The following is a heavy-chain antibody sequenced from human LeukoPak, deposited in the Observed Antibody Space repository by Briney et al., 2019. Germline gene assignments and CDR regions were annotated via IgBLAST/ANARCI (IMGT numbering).Heavy chain of an antibody. V-gene: IGHV3-23*01. CDR3: AKDGSGFHGYFEY. CDR2: INDSGDRT. D-gene: IGHD3-22*01. Sequence: PGGSLRLSCAASGFTFSSYSMSWVRQAPGKGLEWVSTINDSGDRTNYADSVKGRFTISRDNSENMLYLQMSSLRAEDTAIYYCAKDGSGFHGYFEYWGQGTLATVSS. CDR1: GFTFSSYS. J-gene: IGHJ4*02.